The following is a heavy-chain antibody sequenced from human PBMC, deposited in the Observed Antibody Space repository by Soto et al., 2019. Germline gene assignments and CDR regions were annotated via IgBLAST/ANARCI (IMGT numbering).Heavy chain of an antibody. CDR3: ARNGIAAVEI. Sequence: AQTLSLTCAISRDSDSSDSAAWTSISQYPSRGIEWLGRTYYRSKWYPDYPVSVKSRINNTTDTSNNQFSLQLNSVTPEDDAAYYWARNGIAAVEIGGQGAMVTVSS. J-gene: IGHJ3*02. D-gene: IGHD6-13*01. CDR2: TYYRSKWYP. CDR1: RDSDSSDSAA. V-gene: IGHV6-1*01.